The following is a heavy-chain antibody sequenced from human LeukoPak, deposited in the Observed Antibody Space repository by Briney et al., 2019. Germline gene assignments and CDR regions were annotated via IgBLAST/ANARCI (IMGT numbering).Heavy chain of an antibody. V-gene: IGHV3-23*01. CDR1: GFTFSSYA. D-gene: IGHD3-10*01. CDR3: AKDHITMVRGVEFVLGY. CDR2: ISGSGGST. Sequence: GGSLRLSCAASGFTFSSYAMSWVRQAPGKGLEWVSAISGSGGSTYYADSVKGRFTISRDNSKNTLYLQMNSLRAEDTAVYYCAKDHITMVRGVEFVLGYWGQGTLVTVSS. J-gene: IGHJ4*02.